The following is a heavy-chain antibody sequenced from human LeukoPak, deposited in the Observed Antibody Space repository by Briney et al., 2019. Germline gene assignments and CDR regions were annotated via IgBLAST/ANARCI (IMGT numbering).Heavy chain of an antibody. D-gene: IGHD2-2*01. V-gene: IGHV4-59*01. J-gene: IGHJ5*02. Sequence: PSETLSLTCTVSGGSISSYYWSWIRQPPGKGLEWIGYIYYSGSTNYNPSLKSRVTISVDTSKNQSSLKLSSVTAADTAVYYCARSQYQLLDFDPWGQGTLVTVSS. CDR3: ARSQYQLLDFDP. CDR2: IYYSGST. CDR1: GGSISSYY.